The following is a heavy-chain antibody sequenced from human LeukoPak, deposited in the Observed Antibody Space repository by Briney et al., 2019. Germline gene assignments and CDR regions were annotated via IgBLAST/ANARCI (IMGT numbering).Heavy chain of an antibody. Sequence: GGSLRLSCAASGFTFRNYGMHWVRQAPGKGLEWVTFIRYDGSNKYYADSVKGRFTISRDNSKNTLYLQMNSLRAEDTAVYYCVSFDYWGQGTLVTVSS. CDR2: IRYDGSNK. CDR3: VSFDY. J-gene: IGHJ4*02. V-gene: IGHV3-30*02. CDR1: GFTFRNYG.